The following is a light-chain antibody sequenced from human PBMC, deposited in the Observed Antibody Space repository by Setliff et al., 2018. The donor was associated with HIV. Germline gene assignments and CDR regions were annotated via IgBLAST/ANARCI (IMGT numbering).Light chain of an antibody. CDR1: SSDVGGYDY. J-gene: IGLJ1*01. CDR3: NSKTGTITYV. Sequence: QSVLTQPASVSGSPGQSITISCTGTSSDVGGYDYVSWYQQHPDKAPKLMIYEVSNRPSGVSNRFSGSKSGSTASLTISGLQAEDEADYYCNSKTGTITYVFGTGT. CDR2: EVS. V-gene: IGLV2-14*01.